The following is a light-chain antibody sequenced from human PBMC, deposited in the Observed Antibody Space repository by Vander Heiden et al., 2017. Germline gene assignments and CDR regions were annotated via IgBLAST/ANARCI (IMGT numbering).Light chain of an antibody. J-gene: IGLJ2*01. CDR1: SPNIGSNT. Sequence: SVLTQPPSASGTPGQRVTISCSGSSPNIGSNTVNWYQQLPGTAPKLLIYSNNQRPSGVPDRFSGSKSGTSASLAISGLQSEDEADYYCAAWDDSLNGVVFGGGTKLTVL. CDR3: AAWDDSLNGVV. CDR2: SNN. V-gene: IGLV1-44*01.